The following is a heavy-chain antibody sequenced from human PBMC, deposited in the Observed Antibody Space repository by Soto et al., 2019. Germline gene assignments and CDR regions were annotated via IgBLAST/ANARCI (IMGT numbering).Heavy chain of an antibody. CDR3: AKGAALRFLEWLFMDV. Sequence: GGSLRLSCAASGFTFDDYTMHWVRQAPGKGLEWVSLISWDGGSTYYADSVKGRFTISRDNSKNSLYLQMNSLRTEDTALYYWAKGAALRFLEWLFMDVRGQGTTVTVSS. CDR1: GFTFDDYT. J-gene: IGHJ6*02. V-gene: IGHV3-43*01. D-gene: IGHD3-3*01. CDR2: ISWDGGST.